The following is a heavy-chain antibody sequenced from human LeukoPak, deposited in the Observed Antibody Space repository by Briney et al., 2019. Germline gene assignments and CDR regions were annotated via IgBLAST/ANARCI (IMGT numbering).Heavy chain of an antibody. CDR1: GFTFSSYS. D-gene: IGHD3-3*01. V-gene: IGHV3-21*01. Sequence: PGGSLRLSCAASGFTFSSYSMNWVRQAPGKGLEWVSSISSSSSYIYYADSVKGRFTISRDNAKNSLYLQMNSLRAEDTVVYYCARPFFWSGLFYYMDVWGKGTTVTVSS. J-gene: IGHJ6*03. CDR2: ISSSSSYI. CDR3: ARPFFWSGLFYYMDV.